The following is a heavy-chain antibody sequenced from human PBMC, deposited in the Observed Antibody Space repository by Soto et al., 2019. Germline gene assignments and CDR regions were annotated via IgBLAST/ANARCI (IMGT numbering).Heavy chain of an antibody. CDR3: AIVAYCGGDCYRGFDP. CDR1: GGSISSGGYS. Sequence: QLQLQESGSGLVKPSQTLSLTCAVSGGSISSGGYSWSWIRQPPGKGLEWIGYIYHSGSTYYNPSLTSTVTISVDRSKNQFSLKLSSVTAADTAVYYCAIVAYCGGDCYRGFDPWGQGTLVTVSS. CDR2: IYHSGST. V-gene: IGHV4-30-2*01. J-gene: IGHJ5*02. D-gene: IGHD2-21*02.